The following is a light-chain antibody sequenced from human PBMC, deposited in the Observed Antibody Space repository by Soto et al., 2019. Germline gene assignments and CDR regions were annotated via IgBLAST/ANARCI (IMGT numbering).Light chain of an antibody. CDR2: KVS. Sequence: DVVMTQSPLSLPVTLGQPASISCRSSQNLVSSDGDVYLNWFHQRPGQSPRRLIYKVSDRDSGVPDRFSGSGSGTNFTLTINKVEAEDIGVYYCLQGTHFPPWTFGQGTKVEIK. V-gene: IGKV2-30*01. CDR3: LQGTHFPPWT. J-gene: IGKJ1*01. CDR1: QNLVSSDGDVY.